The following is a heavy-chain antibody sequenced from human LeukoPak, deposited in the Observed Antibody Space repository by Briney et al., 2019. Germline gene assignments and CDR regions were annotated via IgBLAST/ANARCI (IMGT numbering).Heavy chain of an antibody. J-gene: IGHJ4*02. CDR3: ARVQQQLAYDY. Sequence: GGSLRLSCAASGFTVSSNYMSWVRQAPGNGLEWVSGIYSGGSTYYADSVKGRFTISTDNSKNTLYLQMNSLRAEDTAVYYCARVQQQLAYDYWGEGTLVTVSS. D-gene: IGHD6-13*01. CDR2: IYSGGST. CDR1: GFTVSSNY. V-gene: IGHV3-66*01.